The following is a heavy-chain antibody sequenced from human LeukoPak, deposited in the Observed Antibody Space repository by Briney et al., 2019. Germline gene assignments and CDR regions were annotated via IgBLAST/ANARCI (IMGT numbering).Heavy chain of an antibody. Sequence: PSETLSLTCAVSGGSFSGYYWSWIRQPPGKGLEWIGEINHSGSTNYNPSLKSRVTISVDTSKNQFSLKLSSVTAADTAVYYCARQGRSSIAARRDDYWGQGTLVTVSS. D-gene: IGHD6-6*01. CDR1: GGSFSGYY. V-gene: IGHV4-34*01. CDR2: INHSGST. CDR3: ARQGRSSIAARRDDY. J-gene: IGHJ4*02.